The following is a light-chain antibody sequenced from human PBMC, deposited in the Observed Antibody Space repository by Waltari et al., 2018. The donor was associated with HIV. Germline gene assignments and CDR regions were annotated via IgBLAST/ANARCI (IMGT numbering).Light chain of an antibody. J-gene: IGLJ2*01. Sequence: SALTQPASVSGSPGQSITISCPGTTSDVCGYNSVSWSQQHPAKAPKLVILDVSNRPSGVSNRFSGSKSGNTASLTISGLQAEDEAYYYCSSYTSSDTVVFGGGTKVTVL. V-gene: IGLV2-14*03. CDR2: DVS. CDR3: SSYTSSDTVV. CDR1: TSDVCGYNS.